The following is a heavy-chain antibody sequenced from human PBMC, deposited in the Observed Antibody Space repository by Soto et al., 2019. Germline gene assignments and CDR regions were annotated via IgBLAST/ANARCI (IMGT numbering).Heavy chain of an antibody. CDR1: GFTFSTYP. J-gene: IGHJ6*02. Sequence: GGSLRLSCAASGFTFSTYPMHWVRQAPGKGLEWVAVISYDGTNKYYADSVKGRFTVSRDNSKNTLYLQMNSLRAEDTAVYYCASGRAMDVWGQGTTVTVSS. V-gene: IGHV3-30*01. CDR2: ISYDGTNK. CDR3: ASGRAMDV.